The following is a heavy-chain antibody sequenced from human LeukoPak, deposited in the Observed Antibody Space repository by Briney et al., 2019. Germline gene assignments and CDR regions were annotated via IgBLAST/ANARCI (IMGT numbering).Heavy chain of an antibody. CDR2: INSDGSTT. J-gene: IGHJ4*02. D-gene: IGHD3-16*01. CDR1: GFAFSGYW. V-gene: IGHV3-74*01. CDR3: WVPATAGEADY. Sequence: GGSLRLSCAASGFAFSGYWMHWVRQAPGKGLVWISRINSDGSTTNYADSVNGRFTISRDNTKNTLYLQMDGLRAEDTAVYYCWVPATAGEADYWGQGTLVIVSS.